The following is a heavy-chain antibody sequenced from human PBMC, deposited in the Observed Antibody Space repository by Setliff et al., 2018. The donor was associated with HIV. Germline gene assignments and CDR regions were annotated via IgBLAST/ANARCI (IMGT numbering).Heavy chain of an antibody. D-gene: IGHD4-17*01. V-gene: IGHV4-28*05. CDR1: GYSISSNDW. CDR3: AKKGNGDYHFDY. J-gene: IGHJ4*02. CDR2: IYYSGSI. Sequence: PSETLSLTCVVSGYSISSNDWWGWIRQSPGKGLEWIGYIYYSGSIYYNPSLKSRVTMSVATSKNQFSLKLSSVTAVDTAVYYCAKKGNGDYHFDYWGQGTLVTVSS.